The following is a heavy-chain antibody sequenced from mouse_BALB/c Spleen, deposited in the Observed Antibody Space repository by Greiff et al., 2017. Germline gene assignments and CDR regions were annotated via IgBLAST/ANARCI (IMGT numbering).Heavy chain of an antibody. D-gene: IGHD1-2*01. CDR1: GYTFTSYY. CDR3: TRGDYGYDD. V-gene: IGHV1S81*02. CDR2: INPSNGGT. Sequence: QVQLQQSGAELVKPGASVKLSCKASGYTFTSYYMYWVKQRPGQGLEWIGEINPSNGGTNFNEKFKSKATLTVDKSSSTAYIQLSSLTSEDSAVYYCTRGDYGYDDWGQGTTLTVSS. J-gene: IGHJ2*01.